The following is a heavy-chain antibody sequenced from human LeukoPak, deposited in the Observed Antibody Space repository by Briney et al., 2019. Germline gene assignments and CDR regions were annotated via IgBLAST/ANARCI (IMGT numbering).Heavy chain of an antibody. V-gene: IGHV4-59*01. CDR3: ARANRLYGCYHFDF. Sequence: PSETLPLTCIVPGGSISVYYWTWIRQPPGKGLYWIGFVYYNGNTRYNPSLKSRVTISVDTSENQFSLNLTSVTAADTAVYYCARANRLYGCYHFDFWGQGSLVTVSS. CDR1: GGSISVYY. D-gene: IGHD2-15*01. CDR2: VYYNGNT. J-gene: IGHJ4*02.